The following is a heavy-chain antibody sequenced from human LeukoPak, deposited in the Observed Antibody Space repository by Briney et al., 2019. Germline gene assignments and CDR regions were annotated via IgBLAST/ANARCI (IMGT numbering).Heavy chain of an antibody. J-gene: IGHJ4*02. Sequence: ASVKVSCKASGGTFSSYAISWVRQAPGQGLEWMGGIIPIFGTANYAQKFQDRVTITADESTSTAYMELSSLRSEDTAVYYCARDSNYMITFGGPWYYFDYWGQGTLVTVSS. D-gene: IGHD3-16*01. V-gene: IGHV1-69*13. CDR2: IIPIFGTA. CDR1: GGTFSSYA. CDR3: ARDSNYMITFGGPWYYFDY.